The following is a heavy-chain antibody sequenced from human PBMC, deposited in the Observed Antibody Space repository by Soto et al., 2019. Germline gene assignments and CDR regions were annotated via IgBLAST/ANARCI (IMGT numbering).Heavy chain of an antibody. Sequence: EVQLVESGGGLVQPGGSLRLSCAASFSSYWMHWVRQAPGKGLMWVSRINSDGSSTSYADSVKGRFTISRDNAKNTLYLQMNSLRVEDTAVYYCARGWANYGSGSYDVWGQGTTVTVSS. D-gene: IGHD3-10*01. CDR3: ARGWANYGSGSYDV. J-gene: IGHJ6*02. CDR1: FSSYW. V-gene: IGHV3-74*01. CDR2: INSDGSST.